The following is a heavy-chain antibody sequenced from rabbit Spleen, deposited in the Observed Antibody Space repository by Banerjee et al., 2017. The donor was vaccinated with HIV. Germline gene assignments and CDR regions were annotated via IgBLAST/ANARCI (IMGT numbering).Heavy chain of an antibody. CDR3: ARDTSSSFSSYGMDL. D-gene: IGHD1-1*01. CDR1: GFSFSSRYY. CDR2: IDTNDGDT. V-gene: IGHV1S40*01. J-gene: IGHJ6*01. Sequence: QSLEESGGDLVKPGASLTLTCTASGFSFSSRYYMCWVRQAPGKGLEWIACIDTNDGDTDYANWPKGRFTISKTSSTTVTLQMTSLTAADTATYFCARDTSSSFSSYGMDLWGQGTLDTVS.